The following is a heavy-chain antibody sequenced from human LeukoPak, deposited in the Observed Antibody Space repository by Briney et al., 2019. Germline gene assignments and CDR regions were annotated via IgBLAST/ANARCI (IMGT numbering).Heavy chain of an antibody. CDR2: IYYSGST. CDR3: ARTRSATGPFDS. V-gene: IGHV4-59*01. Sequence: SETLSLTCTVSGGSISNYYWNWLRQPPGKGLEWIGYIYYSGSTNYNPSLKSRVTMSLDTSKNQFSLRLTSVTAADTAVYYCARTRSATGPFDSWGQGTLVTVSS. D-gene: IGHD2-15*01. CDR1: GGSISNYY. J-gene: IGHJ4*02.